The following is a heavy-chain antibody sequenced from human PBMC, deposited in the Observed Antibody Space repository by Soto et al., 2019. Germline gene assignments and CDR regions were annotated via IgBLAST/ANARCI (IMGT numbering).Heavy chain of an antibody. CDR1: GGSISSGDYY. Sequence: PSETLSLTCTVSGGSISSGDYYWSWIRQPPGKGLEWIGYIYYSGSTNYKHSLKSRVTISVDTSKNQYSLKLSSVTAADMAVYYCSSLPVNYASRPHYYYGMDVWGQGTTVTVSS. V-gene: IGHV4-61*08. CDR2: IYYSGST. CDR3: SSLPVNYASRPHYYYGMDV. J-gene: IGHJ6*02. D-gene: IGHD3-16*01.